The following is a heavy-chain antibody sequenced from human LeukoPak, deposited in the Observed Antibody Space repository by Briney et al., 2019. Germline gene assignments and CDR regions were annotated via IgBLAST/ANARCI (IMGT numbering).Heavy chain of an antibody. D-gene: IGHD3-9*01. J-gene: IGHJ4*02. CDR3: ARDHEIDYDILTGYSLDY. Sequence: SGGSLRLSCAASGLTFDDYGMSWVRQAPGKGLEWVSGINWNGGSTGYADSVKGRFTISRDNAKNSLYLQMNSLRAEDTAVYYCARDHEIDYDILTGYSLDYWGQGTLVTVSS. CDR2: INWNGGST. V-gene: IGHV3-20*04. CDR1: GLTFDDYG.